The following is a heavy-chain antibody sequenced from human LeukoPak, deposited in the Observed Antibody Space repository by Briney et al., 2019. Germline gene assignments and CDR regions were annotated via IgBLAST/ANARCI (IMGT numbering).Heavy chain of an antibody. CDR2: INSSGDRT. CDR3: ARDSPSYGYYLDY. J-gene: IGHJ4*02. D-gene: IGHD5-18*01. Sequence: PGGSLRLSCAASGFTFSSYAMNWVRQAPGKGLEWVSGINSSGDRTYYADSVKGRFTISRDNSKNTLYLQMNSLRAEDTAVYYCARDSPSYGYYLDYWGQGTLVTVSS. V-gene: IGHV3-23*01. CDR1: GFTFSSYA.